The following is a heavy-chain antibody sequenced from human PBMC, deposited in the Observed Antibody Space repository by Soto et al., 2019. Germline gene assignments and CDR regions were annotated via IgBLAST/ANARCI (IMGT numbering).Heavy chain of an antibody. V-gene: IGHV3-30*18. Sequence: QVQLVESGGGVVQPGRSLRLSCAASGFTFSSYGMHWVRQAPGKGLEWVAVISYDGSNKYYADSVKGRFTISRDNSKNTLYLQMNSLRAEDTAVYYCAKPLGRGRNRDYYGMDVWGQGTTVTVSS. CDR3: AKPLGRGRNRDYYGMDV. J-gene: IGHJ6*02. CDR2: ISYDGSNK. CDR1: GFTFSSYG. D-gene: IGHD3-10*01.